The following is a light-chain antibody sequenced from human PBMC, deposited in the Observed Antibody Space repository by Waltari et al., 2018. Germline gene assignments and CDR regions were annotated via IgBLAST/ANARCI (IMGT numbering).Light chain of an antibody. J-gene: IGKJ3*01. V-gene: IGKV1-39*01. CDR2: AAS. CDR3: QQSYSTP. CDR1: QSISSY. Sequence: DIQMTQSPSSLSASVGDRVTITCRASQSISSYLNWYQQKPGKAPKLLIYAASSLQSGVPSRFSGSGSGTDFTLTISSLQPEDFATYYCQQSYSTPFGPGTKVDIE.